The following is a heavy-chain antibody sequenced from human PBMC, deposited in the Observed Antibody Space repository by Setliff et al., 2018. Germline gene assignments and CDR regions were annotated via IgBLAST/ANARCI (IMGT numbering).Heavy chain of an antibody. CDR2: MNPNSGNT. D-gene: IGHD3-3*01. CDR3: ARAQSWSGGPYYFDN. V-gene: IGHV1-8*02. CDR1: GYTFTSYD. J-gene: IGHJ4*02. Sequence: GASVKVSCKASGYTFTSYDINWVRQATGQGLEWMGWMNPNSGNTGYAQKFQGRVTMTRNTSISTACMDLSSLRFEDTAVYYCARAQSWSGGPYYFDNWGQGTLVTVSS.